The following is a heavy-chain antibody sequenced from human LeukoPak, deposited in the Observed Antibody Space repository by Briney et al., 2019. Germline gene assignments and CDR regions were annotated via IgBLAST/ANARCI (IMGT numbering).Heavy chain of an antibody. CDR1: GGTFSSYA. J-gene: IGHJ4*02. CDR2: IIPILGIA. CDR3: AREGEECCTNGVCYNLLYYSDY. Sequence: SVKVSCKASGGTFSSYAISWVRQAPGQGLEWMGRIIPILGIANYAQKFQGRVTITADKSTSTAYMELSSLRSEDTAVYYCAREGEECCTNGVCYNLLYYSDYWGQGTLVTVSS. V-gene: IGHV1-69*04. D-gene: IGHD2-8*01.